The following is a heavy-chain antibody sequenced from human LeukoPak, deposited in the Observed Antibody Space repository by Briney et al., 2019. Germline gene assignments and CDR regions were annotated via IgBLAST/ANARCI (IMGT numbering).Heavy chain of an antibody. V-gene: IGHV1-18*01. D-gene: IGHD1-7*01. Sequence: ASVTVSCKTSGFNFNSHTISWVRQAPGQGLEWMGWISGYNGDTNYAQKFQGRVAMTTDTSTNTAYLNLRSLRSDDTAVYYCARGHWNSDYYAGMDVWGQGTPVTVSS. J-gene: IGHJ6*02. CDR2: ISGYNGDT. CDR1: GFNFNSHT. CDR3: ARGHWNSDYYAGMDV.